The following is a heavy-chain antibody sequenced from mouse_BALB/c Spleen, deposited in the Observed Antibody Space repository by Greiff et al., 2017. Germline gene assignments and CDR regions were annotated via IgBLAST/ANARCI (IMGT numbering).Heavy chain of an antibody. CDR3: AYGYDEAWFAY. D-gene: IGHD2-2*01. CDR2: IDTSDSYT. Sequence: QVQLKQPGAELVMPGASVKMSCKASGYTFTDYWMHWVKQRPGQGLEWIGAIDTSDSYTSYNQKFKGKATLTVDESSSTAYMQLSSLTSEDSAVYYCAYGYDEAWFAYWGQGTLVTVSA. CDR1: GYTFTDYW. J-gene: IGHJ3*01. V-gene: IGHV1-69*01.